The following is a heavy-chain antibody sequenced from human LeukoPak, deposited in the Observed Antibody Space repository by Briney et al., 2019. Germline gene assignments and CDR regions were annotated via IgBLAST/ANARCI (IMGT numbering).Heavy chain of an antibody. Sequence: ASVKVSCKASGYTFTSYDINWVRQATGQGLEWMGWMNPNSGNTGYAQKFQGRVTMTRNTSIGTAYMELSSLRSEDTAVYYCARVSVGYCSGGSCYGYYYYYMDVWGKGTTVTISS. J-gene: IGHJ6*03. D-gene: IGHD2-15*01. CDR1: GYTFTSYD. V-gene: IGHV1-8*01. CDR3: ARVSVGYCSGGSCYGYYYYYMDV. CDR2: MNPNSGNT.